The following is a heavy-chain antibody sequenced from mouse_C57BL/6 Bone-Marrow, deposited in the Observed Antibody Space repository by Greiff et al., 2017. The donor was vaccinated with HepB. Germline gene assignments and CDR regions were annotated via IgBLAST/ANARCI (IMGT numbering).Heavy chain of an antibody. CDR3: ARRWLRLHFDY. J-gene: IGHJ2*01. V-gene: IGHV1-54*01. CDR1: GYAFTNYL. Sequence: QVQLKESGAELVRPGTSVKVSCKASGYAFTNYLIEWVKQRPGQGLEWIGVINPGSGGTNYNEKFKGKATLTADKSSSTAYMQLSSLTSEDSAVYCCARRWLRLHFDYWGQGTTLTVSS. D-gene: IGHD2-2*01. CDR2: INPGSGGT.